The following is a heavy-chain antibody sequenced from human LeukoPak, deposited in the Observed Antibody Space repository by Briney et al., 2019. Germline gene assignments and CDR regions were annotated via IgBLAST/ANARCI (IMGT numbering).Heavy chain of an antibody. CDR1: GLNFNYYD. V-gene: IGHV3-33*06. Sequence: PGGSLRLSCAASGLNFNYYDMDWVRQAPGKGLEWVAVIWDDGSNKYYAESVKGRFTISRDISKNMLYLQMNSLRVEDTAVYYCAKERGGQDWDFDLWGRGTLVTVSS. J-gene: IGHJ2*01. D-gene: IGHD3-10*01. CDR2: IWDDGSNK. CDR3: AKERGGQDWDFDL.